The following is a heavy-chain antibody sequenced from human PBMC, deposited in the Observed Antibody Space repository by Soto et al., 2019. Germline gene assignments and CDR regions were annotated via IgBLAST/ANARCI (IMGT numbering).Heavy chain of an antibody. CDR3: VRGDNWSDEASDY. J-gene: IGHJ4*02. D-gene: IGHD1-1*01. V-gene: IGHV3-64*02. CDR2: VSGDGDRT. Sequence: RKGLEYVSAVSGDGDRTYYAGSVKGRFTVSRDTSNNTLYLQMNNLRADDTAVYYCVRGDNWSDEASDYCGQATQVSVYS.